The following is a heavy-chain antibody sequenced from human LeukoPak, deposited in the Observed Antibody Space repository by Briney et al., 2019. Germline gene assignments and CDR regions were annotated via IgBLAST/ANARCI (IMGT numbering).Heavy chain of an antibody. CDR2: IDATSRTI. J-gene: IGHJ4*02. CDR3: ARGHYGLDY. Sequence: PGGSLRLSCAASGFTFSDHYMTWIRQAPGKGLGWVSYIDATSRTIYYADSVKSRFTISRDNAENSLFLQMNSLRAEDTAVYYCARGHYGLDYWGQGTLVTVSS. D-gene: IGHD4-17*01. V-gene: IGHV3-11*01. CDR1: GFTFSDHY.